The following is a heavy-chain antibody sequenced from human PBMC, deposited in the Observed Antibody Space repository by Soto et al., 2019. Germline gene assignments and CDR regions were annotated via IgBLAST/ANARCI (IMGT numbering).Heavy chain of an antibody. D-gene: IGHD2-2*01. CDR1: GFTFSSYA. CDR3: AKDDAGRYQLLIPDAFDL. Sequence: EVQLLESGGGLVQPGGSRRLSCAASGFTFSSYAMTWVRQAPGKGLEWVSTISGSGDSTYYADSVKGRFTISRDNSKNTLFLKMNSLRAEDTAIYYCAKDDAGRYQLLIPDAFDLWGQGTMVTVSS. J-gene: IGHJ3*01. V-gene: IGHV3-23*01. CDR2: ISGSGDST.